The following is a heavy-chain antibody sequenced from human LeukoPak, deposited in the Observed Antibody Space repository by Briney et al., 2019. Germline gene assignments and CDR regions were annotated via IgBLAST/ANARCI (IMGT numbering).Heavy chain of an antibody. Sequence: ASVKVSCKASGYTFTSYGISWVRQAPGRGLEWMGWISAYNGNTNYAQKLQGRVTMTTDTSTSTAYMELRSLRSDDTAVYYCAREKSAIAYGGNIGAFDIWGQGTMVTVSS. CDR3: AREKSAIAYGGNIGAFDI. CDR1: GYTFTSYG. D-gene: IGHD4-23*01. J-gene: IGHJ3*02. CDR2: ISAYNGNT. V-gene: IGHV1-18*01.